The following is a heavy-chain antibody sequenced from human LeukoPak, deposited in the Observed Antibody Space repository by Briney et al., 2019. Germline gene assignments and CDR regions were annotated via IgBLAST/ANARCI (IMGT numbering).Heavy chain of an antibody. CDR1: GFTVSSNY. D-gene: IGHD2-15*01. J-gene: IGHJ5*02. Sequence: GGSLRLSCAASGFTVSSNYMSWVRQAPGKGLEWVSVIYNGGSTYYADSVKGRFTISRDNSKNTLYLQMNSLRAEDTAVYYCARDRGYCSGGSCGPVSWFDPWGQGTLVTVSS. CDR3: ARDRGYCSGGSCGPVSWFDP. V-gene: IGHV3-66*01. CDR2: IYNGGST.